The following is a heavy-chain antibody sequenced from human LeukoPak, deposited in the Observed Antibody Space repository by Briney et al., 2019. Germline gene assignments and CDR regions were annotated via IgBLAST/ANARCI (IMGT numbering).Heavy chain of an antibody. CDR1: GYTFTGYY. V-gene: IGHV1-2*02. CDR3: ARVLGDIVVVPAAIQDFGAFDI. CDR2: INPNSGGT. J-gene: IGHJ3*02. Sequence: GASVKVSCKASGYTFTGYYMHWVRQAPGQGLEWMGWINPNSGGTSYAQKFQGRVTMTRDTSISTAYMELSRLRSDDTAVYYCARVLGDIVVVPAAIQDFGAFDIWGQGTMVTVSS. D-gene: IGHD2-2*01.